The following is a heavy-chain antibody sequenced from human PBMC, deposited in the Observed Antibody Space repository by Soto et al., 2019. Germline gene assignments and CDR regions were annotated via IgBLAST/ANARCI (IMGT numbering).Heavy chain of an antibody. CDR3: ARQEQGSYGETWFDP. CDR2: IYPGDSDT. Sequence: GESLKISCKGSGYSFTSYWIGWVRQMPGKGLEWMGIIYPGDSDTRYSPSFQGQVTISADKSISTAYLQWSSLKASDTAMYYCARQEQGSYGETWFDPWGQGTPVTVSS. CDR1: GYSFTSYW. D-gene: IGHD5-18*01. J-gene: IGHJ5*02. V-gene: IGHV5-51*01.